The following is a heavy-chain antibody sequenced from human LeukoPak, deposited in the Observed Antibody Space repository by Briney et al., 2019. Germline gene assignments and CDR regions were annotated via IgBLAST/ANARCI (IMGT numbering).Heavy chain of an antibody. D-gene: IGHD3-16*02. V-gene: IGHV3-15*04. Sequence: GGSLRLSCAASGFTFSSYGMHWVRQAPGKGLEWVGRIASKTDGGTTDYAAPVKGRFTISRDDSKNTLFLQMNSLKTEDTAVYSCTPVIRGTWGKGPLVTVS. CDR1: GFTFSSYG. J-gene: IGHJ4*02. CDR3: TPVIRGT. CDR2: IASKTDGGTT.